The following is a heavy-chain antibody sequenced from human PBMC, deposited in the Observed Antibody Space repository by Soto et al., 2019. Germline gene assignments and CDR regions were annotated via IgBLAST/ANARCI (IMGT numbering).Heavy chain of an antibody. CDR2: ITPLGGAT. CDR3: AREIVGAISRSDAIDI. V-gene: IGHV1-46*01. Sequence: ASVKVSCKASGFSITNYHMHLVRQAPGQGLEWMGVITPLGGATTYAQKFQGRVTMTADMSTSNVHMDLSSLRSDDTAVYYCAREIVGAISRSDAIDIWGQGTMVTVSS. CDR1: GFSITNYH. J-gene: IGHJ3*02. D-gene: IGHD1-26*01.